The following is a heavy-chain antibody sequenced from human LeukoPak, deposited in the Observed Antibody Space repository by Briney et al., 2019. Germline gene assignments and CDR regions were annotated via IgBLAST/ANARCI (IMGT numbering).Heavy chain of an antibody. CDR2: INHSGST. V-gene: IGHV4-34*01. Sequence: GSLRLSCAASGFTFSSYAMSWIRQPPGKGLEWIGEINHSGSTNYNPSLKSRVTISVDTSKNQFSLKLSSVTAADTAVYYCARPHYDFWSGYYYFDYWGQGTLVTVSS. J-gene: IGHJ4*02. CDR1: GFTFSSYA. D-gene: IGHD3-3*01. CDR3: ARPHYDFWSGYYYFDY.